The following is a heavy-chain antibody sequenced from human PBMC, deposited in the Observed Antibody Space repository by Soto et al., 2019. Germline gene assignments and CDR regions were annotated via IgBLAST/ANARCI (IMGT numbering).Heavy chain of an antibody. CDR3: AKEMTSGYYLFDY. J-gene: IGHJ4*02. CDR2: ISGTGGST. D-gene: IGHD3-22*01. V-gene: IGHV3-23*01. Sequence: EVQLLQSGGGLVQPGGSLRLSCAASGFTFSSYAMSWVRQAPGKGLEWVSTISGTGGSTYYPDSMKGRFTISRDNSKNTVYLQMNSLRAEDAAVYYCAKEMTSGYYLFDYWGQGTLVTVSS. CDR1: GFTFSSYA.